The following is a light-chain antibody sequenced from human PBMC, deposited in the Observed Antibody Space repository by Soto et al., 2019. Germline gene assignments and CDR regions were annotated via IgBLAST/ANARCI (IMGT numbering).Light chain of an antibody. V-gene: IGKV3-15*01. CDR2: GAS. CDR3: QQYNNWLAWT. J-gene: IGKJ1*01. Sequence: ETVMTQSPATLSVSPGERATLSCRASQSVSNKLAWYQQKPGQTPRLLIYGASTRATGIPARFSGSGSGTEFTLIISSLQSEDFAIYYCQQYNNWLAWTFGQGTKVEIK. CDR1: QSVSNK.